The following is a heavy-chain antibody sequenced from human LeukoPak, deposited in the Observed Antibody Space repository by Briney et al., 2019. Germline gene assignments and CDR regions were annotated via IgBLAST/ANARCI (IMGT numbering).Heavy chain of an antibody. J-gene: IGHJ4*02. CDR1: GFTFRSHW. V-gene: IGHV3-48*04. CDR3: ARDRRGSDN. D-gene: IGHD3-10*01. CDR2: ISSSGSTI. Sequence: GGSLRLSCAASGFTFRSHWMHWVRQTPGKGLEWVSYISSSGSTIYYADSVKGRFTISRDNAKNSLYLQMNSLRAEDTAVYYCARDRRGSDNWGQGTLVTVSS.